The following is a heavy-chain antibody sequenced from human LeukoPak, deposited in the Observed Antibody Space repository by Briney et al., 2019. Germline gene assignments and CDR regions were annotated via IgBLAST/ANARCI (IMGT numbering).Heavy chain of an antibody. CDR3: ARESRICSSTHCYFDY. CDR1: GLTFSTYG. D-gene: IGHD2-2*01. J-gene: IGHJ4*02. V-gene: IGHV3-33*01. CDR2: IWYDGSKT. Sequence: GGSLRLSCAASGLTFSTYGMHWVCQAPGKGLEWVAVIWYDGSKTDYADSVKGRFTISRDSSKNTLYLQMNSLRAEDTAVYYCARESRICSSTHCYFDYWGQGTLVTVSS.